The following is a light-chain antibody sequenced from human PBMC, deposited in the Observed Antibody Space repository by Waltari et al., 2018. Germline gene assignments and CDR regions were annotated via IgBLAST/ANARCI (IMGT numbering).Light chain of an antibody. J-gene: IGKJ4*01. V-gene: IGKV3-20*01. CDR2: GAC. CDR1: QSVSSSY. CDR3: QQYGSSPLT. Sequence: ELVLTQSPGTLSFSTGERATLSCRASQSVSSSYLAWYQQKHGQAPRLLIDGACSRATGIPDRFSGSGSGTDFTLTISRLEPEDFAVYYCQQYGSSPLTFGGGTKVEIK.